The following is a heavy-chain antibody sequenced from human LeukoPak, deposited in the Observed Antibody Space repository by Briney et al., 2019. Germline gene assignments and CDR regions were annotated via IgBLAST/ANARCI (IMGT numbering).Heavy chain of an antibody. V-gene: IGHV4-59*08. D-gene: IGHD3-3*01. CDR1: GGSISSYY. J-gene: IGHJ4*02. CDR2: IYYTGST. CDR3: ARSSVDFGVVIILFDY. Sequence: PSETLSLTCTVSGGSISSYYWSWIRQPPGKGLEWIGYIYYTGSTNYNPSLKSRVTISVGTSKNQFSLRLSSVTAADTAVYYCARSSVDFGVVIILFDYWGQGTLVTVSS.